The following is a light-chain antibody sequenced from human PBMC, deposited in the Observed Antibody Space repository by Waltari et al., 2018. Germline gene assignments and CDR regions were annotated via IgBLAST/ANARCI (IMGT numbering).Light chain of an antibody. CDR2: EVS. J-gene: IGKJ4*01. Sequence: DVVMTQTPLALSVTPGQPASISCKSSQSLLHSDGKTHLYWYLQKPGQPPPLLIDEVSNRFSGGPVRFSGSGSGTDFTLKISRVEAEDVGLYYCMQSIQFPLTFGGGTKVEIK. V-gene: IGKV2D-29*01. CDR3: MQSIQFPLT. CDR1: QSLLHSDGKTH.